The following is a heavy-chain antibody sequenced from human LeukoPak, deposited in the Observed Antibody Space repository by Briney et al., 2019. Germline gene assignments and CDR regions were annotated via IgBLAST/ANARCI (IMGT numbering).Heavy chain of an antibody. V-gene: IGHV5-51*01. J-gene: IGHJ3*02. CDR2: IYPGDSDT. CDR1: GYSFTSYW. D-gene: IGHD5-24*01. CDR3: ASSAREMANVVDI. Sequence: GESLKISCKGSGYSFTSYWIGWVRQMPGKGLEWMGIIYPGDSDTRYSPSFQGQVTISADKSISTAYLQWSSLKASDTAMYYCASSAREMANVVDIWGQGTMVTVSS.